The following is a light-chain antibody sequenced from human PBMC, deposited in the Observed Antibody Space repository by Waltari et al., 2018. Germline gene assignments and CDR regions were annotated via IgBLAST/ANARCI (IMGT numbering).Light chain of an antibody. Sequence: DIVMTQSPDSLAVSLGERATIHCKSSQTISYSSNNKNYLAWYQKKPGQPPRLLISWASSRESGVPDRFSGSGSGTDFTLTISSLQVEDVAIYYCQQYYTVSRTFGQGTRVEIK. V-gene: IGKV4-1*01. J-gene: IGKJ1*01. CDR3: QQYYTVSRT. CDR1: QTISYSSNNKNY. CDR2: WAS.